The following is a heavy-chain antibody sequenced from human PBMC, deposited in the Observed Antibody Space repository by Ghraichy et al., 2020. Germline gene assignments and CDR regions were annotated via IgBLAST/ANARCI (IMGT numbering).Heavy chain of an antibody. V-gene: IGHV1-8*01. D-gene: IGHD2-2*02. CDR2: MNPSSGDT. J-gene: IGHJ1*01. CDR1: GYRFTSYE. CDR3: ARGYCSGTACYTAEYFPH. Sequence: ASVKVSCKASGYRFTSYEVNWIRQAPGQGLEWMGWMNPSSGDTGYAEKLWGRVTMTRNASINTAYMELSGLRSEDTAVYFCARGYCSGTACYTAEYFPHWGQGTLITVAS.